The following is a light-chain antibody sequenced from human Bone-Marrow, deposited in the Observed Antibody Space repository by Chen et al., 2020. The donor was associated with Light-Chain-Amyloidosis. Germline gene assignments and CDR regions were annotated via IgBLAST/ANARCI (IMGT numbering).Light chain of an antibody. CDR3: QVWDRSSDRPV. V-gene: IGLV3-21*02. J-gene: IGLJ3*02. Sequence: SYVLTPPSSVSVAPGQTATIACGGNTIGSTRVHWYQQTPGPAPLLVVYDDSDRPSGIPERLSGSNSGNTATLTISRVEAGDEADYYCQVWDRSSDRPVFGGGTKLTVL. CDR1: TIGSTR. CDR2: DDS.